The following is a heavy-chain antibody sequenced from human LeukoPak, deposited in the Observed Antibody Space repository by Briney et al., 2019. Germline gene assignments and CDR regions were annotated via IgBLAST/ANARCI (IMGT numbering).Heavy chain of an antibody. Sequence: GGSLRLSCAASGFTFSSYSMNWVRQAPGKGLEWVSFISSSSSTIYYADSVKGRFTISRDNAKNSLYLQMNSLRAEDTAVYYCAKDGGGWYEDYWGQGTLVTVSS. CDR2: ISSSSSTI. CDR3: AKDGGGWYEDY. V-gene: IGHV3-48*04. J-gene: IGHJ4*02. D-gene: IGHD6-19*01. CDR1: GFTFSSYS.